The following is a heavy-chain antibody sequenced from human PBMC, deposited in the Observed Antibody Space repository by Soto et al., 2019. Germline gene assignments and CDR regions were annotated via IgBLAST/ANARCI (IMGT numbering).Heavy chain of an antibody. Sequence: VGSLRLSCAASGFTFSSYSMNWVRQAPGKGLEWVSSISSSSSYIYYADSVKGRFTISRDNAKNSLYLQMNSLRAEDTAVYYCARTLNYHDSSGSSDYWGHGTLVTVS. J-gene: IGHJ4*01. CDR1: GFTFSSYS. CDR3: ARTLNYHDSSGSSDY. V-gene: IGHV3-21*01. D-gene: IGHD3-22*01. CDR2: ISSSSSYI.